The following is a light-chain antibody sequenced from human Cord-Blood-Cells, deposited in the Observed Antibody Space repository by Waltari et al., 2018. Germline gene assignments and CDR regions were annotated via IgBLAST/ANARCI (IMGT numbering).Light chain of an antibody. V-gene: IGLV2-11*01. CDR2: DVS. J-gene: IGLJ3*02. CDR3: CSYAGSYTWV. CDR1: SSDVGGYNY. Sequence: QSALTQPRSVSGSPGQAVTISCTGTSSDVGGYNYVSWYQQHPGKAPKLMIYDVSKRPAGVPDRFSGCESGNTASLTISGLQAEDEADYYCCSYAGSYTWVFGGGTKLTVL.